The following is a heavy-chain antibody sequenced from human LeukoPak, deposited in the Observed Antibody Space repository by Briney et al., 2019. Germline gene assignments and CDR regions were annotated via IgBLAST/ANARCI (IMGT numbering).Heavy chain of an antibody. D-gene: IGHD3-10*01. CDR2: ISNSGST. CDR1: GGSISSYF. Sequence: PSETLSLTCIVSGGSISSYFWSWIRQPPGKGLEWIGYISNSGSTNYNPSLKSRVTISADTSKNQFSLKLSSVTAADTAVYYCARGLITYAFDIWGQGTMVTVSS. CDR3: ARGLITYAFDI. J-gene: IGHJ3*02. V-gene: IGHV4-59*12.